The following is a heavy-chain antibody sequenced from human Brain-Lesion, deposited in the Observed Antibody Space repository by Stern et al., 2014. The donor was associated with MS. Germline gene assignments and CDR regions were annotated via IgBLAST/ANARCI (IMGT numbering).Heavy chain of an antibody. CDR2: VSYDGSNK. D-gene: IGHD2/OR15-2a*01. CDR1: GFTFGSCA. V-gene: IGHV3-30*18. CDR3: AKDRQYLTYFFDH. Sequence: QVQLVESGGGGVQPGRPLRLSCVASGFTFGSCAMHWVRQAPGKGLEGVAGVSYDGSNKYYADSVKGRFTISRDNSQNTLYMQMSSLRPEDTAVYYCAKDRQYLTYFFDHWGQGSLVTVSS. J-gene: IGHJ5*02.